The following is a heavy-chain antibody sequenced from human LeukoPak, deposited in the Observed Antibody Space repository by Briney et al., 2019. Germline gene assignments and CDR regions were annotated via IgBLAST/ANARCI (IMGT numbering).Heavy chain of an antibody. CDR2: ISSSSSYI. J-gene: IGHJ4*02. CDR3: ARSIERNYYGSGSSY. CDR1: GFTFSSYS. V-gene: IGHV3-21*01. D-gene: IGHD3-10*01. Sequence: GGSLRLSCAASGFTFSSYSMNWVRQAPGKGLEWVSSISSSSSYIYYADSVKGRFTISGDNAKNSLYLQMNSLRAEDTAVYYCARSIERNYYGSGSSYWGQGTLVTVSS.